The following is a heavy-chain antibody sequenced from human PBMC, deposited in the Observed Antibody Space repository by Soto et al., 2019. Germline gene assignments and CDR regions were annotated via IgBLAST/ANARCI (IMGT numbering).Heavy chain of an antibody. CDR1: GFVFSSYS. D-gene: IGHD3-9*01. CDR2: ISSDGTGR. V-gene: IGHV3-30*18. CDR3: AKPLFYSDRWYFDY. J-gene: IGHJ4*02. Sequence: GGSLRLSCGASGFVFSSYSMNWVRQAPGQGPERETAISSDGTGRYYADSVKGRFTVSRDNSKNSVYLQMNSLRPEDTAVYYCAKPLFYSDRWYFDYWGQGT.